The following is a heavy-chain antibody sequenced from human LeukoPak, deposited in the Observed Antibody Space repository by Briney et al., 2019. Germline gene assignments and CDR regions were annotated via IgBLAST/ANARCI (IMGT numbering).Heavy chain of an antibody. CDR2: ISGSGGIT. CDR3: AKDPGNNNWSYWYFDI. D-gene: IGHD1-1*01. V-gene: IGHV3-23*01. Sequence: GGSLRLSCAASGFTFSSYAMTWVRQAPGKGLKWVSSISGSGGITYYADSVKGRFTISRDNSKNTLYLQMNSLRAEDTAVYYCAKDPGNNNWSYWYFDIWGRGTLVSVPS. J-gene: IGHJ2*01. CDR1: GFTFSSYA.